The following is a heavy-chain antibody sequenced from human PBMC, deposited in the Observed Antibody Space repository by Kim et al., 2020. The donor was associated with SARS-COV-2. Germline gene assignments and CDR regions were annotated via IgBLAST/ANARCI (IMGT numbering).Heavy chain of an antibody. Sequence: TYYSPSLKSRVTISVDTSKNQFSLKLSSVTAADTAVYYCARVGLWFGIPYWGQGTLVTVSS. CDR2: T. D-gene: IGHD3-10*01. CDR3: ARVGLWFGIPY. J-gene: IGHJ4*02. V-gene: IGHV4-39*07.